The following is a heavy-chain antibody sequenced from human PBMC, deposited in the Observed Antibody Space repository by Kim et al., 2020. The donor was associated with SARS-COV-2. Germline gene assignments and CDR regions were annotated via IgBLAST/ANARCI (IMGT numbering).Heavy chain of an antibody. CDR1: GFTFSDFA. D-gene: IGHD3-10*02. J-gene: IGHJ4*02. CDR2: IRFDESKK. Sequence: GGSLRLSCAASGFTFSDFAMHWVRQAPGKGLEWAAVIRFDESKKYYADSVKGRFSISRDNVNNRLYLQMNSLRAEDTAVYYCARNFCSGIMAGDCWGQGTLVIVSS. V-gene: IGHV3-33*01. CDR3: ARNFCSGIMAGDC.